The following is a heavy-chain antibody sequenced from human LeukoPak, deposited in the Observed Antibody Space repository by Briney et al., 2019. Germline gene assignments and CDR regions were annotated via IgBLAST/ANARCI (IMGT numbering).Heavy chain of an antibody. CDR1: GGSFSGYY. Sequence: KPSETLSLTCAVYGGSFSGYYWSWVRQPPGKGLERIGEINHSGSTNYNPSLKSRVTISVDRSKNQFSLKLSSVTAADTAVYYCARDRLTGVFDYWGQGTLVTVSS. D-gene: IGHD2-8*02. CDR2: INHSGST. CDR3: ARDRLTGVFDY. J-gene: IGHJ4*02. V-gene: IGHV4-34*01.